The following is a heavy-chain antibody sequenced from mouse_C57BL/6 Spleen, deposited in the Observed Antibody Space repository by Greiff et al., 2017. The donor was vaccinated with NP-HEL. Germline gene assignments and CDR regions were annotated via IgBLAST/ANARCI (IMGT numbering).Heavy chain of an antibody. V-gene: IGHV1-15*01. CDR2: IDPETGGT. CDR3: TRGIYDGSYYAMDY. J-gene: IGHJ4*01. Sequence: QVQLKESGAELVRPGASVTLSCKASGYTFTDYEMHWVKQTPVHGLEWIGAIDPETGGTAYNQKFKGKAILTADKSSSTAYMELRSLTSEDSAVYYCTRGIYDGSYYAMDYWGQGTSVTVSS. D-gene: IGHD2-3*01. CDR1: GYTFTDYE.